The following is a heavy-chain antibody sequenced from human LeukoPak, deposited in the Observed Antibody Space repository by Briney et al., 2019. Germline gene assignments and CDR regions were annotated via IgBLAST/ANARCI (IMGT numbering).Heavy chain of an antibody. Sequence: GGSLRLSCAASVFTFSSYEMNWVRQAPGKGLECVSYISSSSSCTNYADSVKGRFTISRDNAKNSLYLQMNSLRAEDTAVYYCATDGRFGEFFGDGMDVWGKGTTVTVSS. J-gene: IGHJ6*04. CDR2: ISSSSSCT. CDR1: VFTFSSYE. D-gene: IGHD3-10*01. V-gene: IGHV3-48*03. CDR3: ATDGRFGEFFGDGMDV.